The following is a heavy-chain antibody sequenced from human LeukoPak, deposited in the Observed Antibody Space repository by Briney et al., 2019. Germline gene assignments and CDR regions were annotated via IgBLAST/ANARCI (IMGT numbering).Heavy chain of an antibody. D-gene: IGHD2-2*02. V-gene: IGHV3-15*01. CDR2: IKSKTDGGTT. Sequence: PGGSLRLSCAASGFTFSNAWMSWVRQAPGKGLEWVGRIKSKTDGGTTDYAAPVKGRFTISRDDSKNTLYLQMNSLKTEDTAVYYCTRNLVVVPAAIPQYFQHWGQGTLVTVSS. CDR1: GFTFSNAW. CDR3: TRNLVVVPAAIPQYFQH. J-gene: IGHJ1*01.